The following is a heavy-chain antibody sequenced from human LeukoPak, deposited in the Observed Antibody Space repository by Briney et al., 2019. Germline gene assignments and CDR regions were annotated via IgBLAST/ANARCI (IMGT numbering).Heavy chain of an antibody. CDR3: ARRRYGEGFDV. J-gene: IGHJ3*01. CDR2: INHNGNVN. V-gene: IGHV3-7*01. CDR1: GFTFSSYW. D-gene: IGHD4/OR15-4a*01. Sequence: PGGSLRLSCAASGFTFSSYWMNWARQAPGKGLEWVASINHNGNVNYYVDSVKGRFTISRDNAKNSLYLQMNSLSAEDTALFFCARRRYGEGFDVWGQGTMVTVSS.